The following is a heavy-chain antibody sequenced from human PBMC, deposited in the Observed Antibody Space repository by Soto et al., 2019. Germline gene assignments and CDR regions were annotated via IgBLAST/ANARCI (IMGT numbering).Heavy chain of an antibody. D-gene: IGHD6-19*01. Sequence: ASVKVSCKASGYTFTSYDIHWVRQATGQGLEWMGWMNPNSGNTGYAQKFQGRVTMTRNTSISTAYMELSSLRSEDTAVYYCARDLQPLAVAGAWYYYYYGMDVWGQGTTVTVSS. CDR2: MNPNSGNT. CDR3: ARDLQPLAVAGAWYYYYYGMDV. V-gene: IGHV1-8*01. CDR1: GYTFTSYD. J-gene: IGHJ6*02.